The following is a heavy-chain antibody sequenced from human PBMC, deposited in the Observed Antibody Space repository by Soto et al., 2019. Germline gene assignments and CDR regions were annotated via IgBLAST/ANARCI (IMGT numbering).Heavy chain of an antibody. CDR3: ARDAQGRDMEYFQH. CDR2: ISGTSGYI. CDR1: GFTFATYS. J-gene: IGHJ1*01. V-gene: IGHV3-21*01. D-gene: IGHD2-21*02. Sequence: GGSLRLSCAASGFTFATYSMNWVRQAPGKGLEWVSYISGTSGYIYYSDSVKGRFTISRDNGKNSLYLQMNSLRDEDTAVYYCARDAQGRDMEYFQHWGQGTLVTVSS.